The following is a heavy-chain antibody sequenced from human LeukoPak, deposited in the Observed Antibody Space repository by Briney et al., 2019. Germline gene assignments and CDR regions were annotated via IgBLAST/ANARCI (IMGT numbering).Heavy chain of an antibody. D-gene: IGHD1-26*01. CDR2: IYSNGNT. J-gene: IGHJ3*02. CDR3: ARGLVGLTPHAGVFQI. Sequence: KSSETLSLTCIVSGGSFSSSYWSWIRQPPGKGLEWIAYIYSNGNTNSNPSLKSRVTIAVDTSQSQFSLKLSSVTAADTAVYYCARGLVGLTPHAGVFQIWGQGTKVTVSS. CDR1: GGSFSSSY. V-gene: IGHV4-59*01.